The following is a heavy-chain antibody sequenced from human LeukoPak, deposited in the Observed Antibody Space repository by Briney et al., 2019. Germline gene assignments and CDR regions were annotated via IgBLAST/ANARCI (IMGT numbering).Heavy chain of an antibody. D-gene: IGHD6-19*01. Sequence: PSETLSLTCAVYGGSFRSYYWSWIRQSPVKGLEWIGEINESGGTNYNPSLKSRVTILVDTPKNQFSLKLSSVTAADTAVYYCASERRYSSGRWDYYFDYWGQGILVTVSS. CDR1: GGSFRSYY. J-gene: IGHJ4*02. CDR2: INESGGT. CDR3: ASERRYSSGRWDYYFDY. V-gene: IGHV4-34*01.